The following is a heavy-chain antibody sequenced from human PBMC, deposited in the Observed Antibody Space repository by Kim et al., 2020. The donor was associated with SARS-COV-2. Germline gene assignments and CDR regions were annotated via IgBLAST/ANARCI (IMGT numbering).Heavy chain of an antibody. J-gene: IGHJ4*02. Sequence: GGSLRLSCAASGFTFSSYEMNWVRQAPGKGLEWVSYISSSGSTIYYADSVKGRFTISRDNAKNSLYLQMNSLRAEDTAVYYCASNFGGYYGSGSYYNFSDYWGQGTLVTVSS. CDR3: ASNFGGYYGSGSYYNFSDY. CDR2: ISSSGSTI. V-gene: IGHV3-48*03. CDR1: GFTFSSYE. D-gene: IGHD3-10*01.